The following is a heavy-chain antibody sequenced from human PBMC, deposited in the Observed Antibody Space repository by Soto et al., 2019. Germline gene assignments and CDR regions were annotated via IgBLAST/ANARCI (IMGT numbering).Heavy chain of an antibody. Sequence: QVQLVGSGGGVVQPGTSLRLSCAAAGFTFSIYAMHWVRQAPEKGQEWVAVISSDGTNKNHADSVRGRFRISRDNSNNMLHLQMDNMRVDDTGVYYCARSNSEAGWGQFDYWGQGNLVTVSS. D-gene: IGHD1-26*01. J-gene: IGHJ4*02. CDR3: ARSNSEAGWGQFDY. CDR1: GFTFSIYA. CDR2: ISSDGTNK. V-gene: IGHV3-30-3*01.